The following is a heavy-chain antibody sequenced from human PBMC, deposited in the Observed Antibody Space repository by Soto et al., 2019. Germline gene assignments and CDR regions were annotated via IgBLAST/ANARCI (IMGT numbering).Heavy chain of an antibody. CDR1: GFSFSSYG. D-gene: IGHD4-17*01. V-gene: IGHV3-33*01. CDR2: ILDDGSDK. J-gene: IGHJ4*02. CDR3: ARDDDYGDNGLDY. Sequence: QVQLVESGGGVVQPGRSLRLSCAASGFSFSSYGMHWVRQAPGKGLEWVAVILDDGSDKDYTDAVKGRFTISRANSKNTLYLEMNSLSAEDTAVYYCARDDDYGDNGLDYWGQGTLVTVSS.